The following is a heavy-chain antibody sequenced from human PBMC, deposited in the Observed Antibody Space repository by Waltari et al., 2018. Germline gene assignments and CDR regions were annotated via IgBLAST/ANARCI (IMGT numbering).Heavy chain of an antibody. Sequence: QVQLQESGPGLVKPSETLSLTCTVSGYSISSGYYWGWTRQPPGKGLAWIGSIYHSGRTYYNPSLKSRVTISVDTSKNQFSLKLSSVTAADTAVYYCARDLDLGYSSGGGDYWGQGTLVTVSS. CDR1: GYSISSGYY. CDR2: IYHSGRT. J-gene: IGHJ4*02. D-gene: IGHD6-19*01. CDR3: ARDLDLGYSSGGGDY. V-gene: IGHV4-38-2*02.